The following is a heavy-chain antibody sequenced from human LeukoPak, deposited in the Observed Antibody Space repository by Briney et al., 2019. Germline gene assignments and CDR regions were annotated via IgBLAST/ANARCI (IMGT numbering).Heavy chain of an antibody. CDR3: ARLTLYCGGDCYPRWFDP. J-gene: IGHJ5*02. D-gene: IGHD2-21*02. Sequence: SETLSLTCTVSGGSISSYYGSWIRQPPGKGLEWIGYIYYSGSTNYNPTLRSRGTISVDTSKNQFSLKLSSVTAADTAMYYCARLTLYCGGDCYPRWFDPWGQGTLVTVSS. V-gene: IGHV4-59*08. CDR2: IYYSGST. CDR1: GGSISSYY.